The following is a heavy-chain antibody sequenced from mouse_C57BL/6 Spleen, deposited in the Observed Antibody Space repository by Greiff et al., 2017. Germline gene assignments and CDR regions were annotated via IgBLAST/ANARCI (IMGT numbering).Heavy chain of an antibody. D-gene: IGHD2-1*01. J-gene: IGHJ1*03. CDR2: INPSSGYT. CDR1: GYTFTSYW. CDR3: AREEDGNYDFDV. Sequence: QVQLQQSGAELAKPGASVKLSCKASGYTFTSYWMHWVKQRPGQGLEWIGYINPSSGYTKYNQKFKDKATLTADKSSSTAYMQLSSLADEDSAVYYCAREEDGNYDFDVWGTGTTVTVSS. V-gene: IGHV1-7*01.